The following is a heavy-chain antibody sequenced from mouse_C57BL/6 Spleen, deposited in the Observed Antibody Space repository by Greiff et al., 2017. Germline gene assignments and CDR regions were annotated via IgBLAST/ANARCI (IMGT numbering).Heavy chain of an antibody. D-gene: IGHD1-1*01. CDR3: ARKGLSSYWYFDV. CDR1: GYTFTDYY. CDR2: LNPNNGGT. V-gene: IGHV1-26*01. Sequence: EVQLQQSGPELVKPGASVKISCKASGYTFTDYYMNWVKQSHGKSLEWIGDLNPNNGGTSYNQKFKGKATLTVDKSSSTAYMELRSLTSEDSAVYYCARKGLSSYWYFDVWGTGTTVTVSS. J-gene: IGHJ1*03.